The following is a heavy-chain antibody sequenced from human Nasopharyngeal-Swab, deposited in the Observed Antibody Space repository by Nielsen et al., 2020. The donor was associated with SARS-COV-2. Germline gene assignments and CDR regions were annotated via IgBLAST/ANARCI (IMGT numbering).Heavy chain of an antibody. CDR2: IYYTGIT. Sequence: SETLSLTCTVSGDSVNSGSYYWSWIRQPAGEGLEWIGYIYYTGITDYSPSLKSRVAISVATSQNQFSLELNSVTAADTAVYYCARGPAHGDYGGWYFDLWGRGTLVTVSS. CDR1: GDSVNSGSYY. CDR3: ARGPAHGDYGGWYFDL. V-gene: IGHV4-61*10. J-gene: IGHJ2*01. D-gene: IGHD4-17*01.